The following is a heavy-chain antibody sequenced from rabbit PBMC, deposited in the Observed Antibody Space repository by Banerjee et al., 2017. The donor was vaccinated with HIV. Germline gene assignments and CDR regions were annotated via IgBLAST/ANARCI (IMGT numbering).Heavy chain of an antibody. CDR1: GVSFSDKEV. J-gene: IGHJ4*01. CDR3: ARDLDDVIGWNFAW. D-gene: IGHD4-1*01. Sequence: QEQLVESGGGLVQPEGSLTLTCKASGVSFSDKEVMCWVRQAPEKGLEWIGCINTVTGKAVYASWAKGRFTFSKTSSTTVTLQMTSLTAADTATYFCARDLDDVIGWNFAWWGPGTLVTVS. CDR2: INTVTGKA. V-gene: IGHV1S45*01.